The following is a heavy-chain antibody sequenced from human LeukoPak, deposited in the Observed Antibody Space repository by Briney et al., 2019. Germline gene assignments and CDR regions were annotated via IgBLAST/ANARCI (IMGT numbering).Heavy chain of an antibody. Sequence: PGGSLRLSCTASGFTFSNYAMSWVRQAPGKGLEWVSCISGSSGGTNYADPVKGRFTISRDNSRNTLYLQMNSLRAEDTAIYYCAKDGGPTVFYYFDYWGQGTLITVSS. CDR1: GFTFSNYA. V-gene: IGHV3-23*01. J-gene: IGHJ4*02. D-gene: IGHD1-1*01. CDR3: AKDGGPTVFYYFDY. CDR2: ISGSSGGT.